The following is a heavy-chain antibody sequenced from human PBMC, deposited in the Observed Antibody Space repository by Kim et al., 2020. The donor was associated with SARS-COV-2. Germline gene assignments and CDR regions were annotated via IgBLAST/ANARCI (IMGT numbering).Heavy chain of an antibody. D-gene: IGHD2-2*01. J-gene: IGHJ6*02. Sequence: SVKVSCKASGGTFSSYAISWVRQAPGQGLEWMGGIIPIFGTANYAQKFQGRVTITADESTSTAYMELSSLRSEDTAVYYCARVKKYQLLFGRVYYYGMDVWGQGTTVTVSS. CDR1: GGTFSSYA. V-gene: IGHV1-69*13. CDR2: IIPIFGTA. CDR3: ARVKKYQLLFGRVYYYGMDV.